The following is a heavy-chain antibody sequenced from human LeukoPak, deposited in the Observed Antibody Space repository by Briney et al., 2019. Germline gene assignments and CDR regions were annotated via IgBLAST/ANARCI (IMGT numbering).Heavy chain of an antibody. V-gene: IGHV3-64*01. CDR3: ARVGDNSGSGYSH. D-gene: IGHD3-22*01. CDR1: ALTLSRSS. CDR2: ISSNGRRT. J-gene: IGHJ4*02. Sequence: GGSLRLSCAASALTLSRSSMHWVRQAPEKGLEFVSAISSNGRRTYYANSVKGRFTISRDISKNTLYLQMGSLRVDDMAVYYCARVGDNSGSGYSHWGQGTLVTVSS.